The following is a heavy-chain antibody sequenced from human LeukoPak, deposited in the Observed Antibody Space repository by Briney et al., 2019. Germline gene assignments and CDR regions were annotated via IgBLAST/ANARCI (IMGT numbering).Heavy chain of an antibody. CDR1: GGSFSGYY. J-gene: IGHJ4*02. Sequence: PSETLSLTCAVYGGSFSGYYGSWIRQPPGKGLEWIGEINHSGSTNYNPSLKRRVTISVDTSKNQFSLKLSSVTAADTAVYYCARSLDGYSRLFDYWGQGTLVTVSS. D-gene: IGHD5-24*01. V-gene: IGHV4-34*01. CDR3: ARSLDGYSRLFDY. CDR2: INHSGST.